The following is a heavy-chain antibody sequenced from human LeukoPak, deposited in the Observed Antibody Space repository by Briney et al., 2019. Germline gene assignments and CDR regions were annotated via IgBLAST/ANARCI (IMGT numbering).Heavy chain of an antibody. Sequence: PSQTLSLTCAVSGGSISSGGYFWSWIRQPPGKGLEWIGYIYHSGSTYYNPSLKSRVTISVDRSKNQFSLKLSSVTAADTAVYYCASYYYDSSGFDYWGQGTLVTVSS. CDR1: GGSISSGGYF. J-gene: IGHJ4*02. CDR3: ASYYYDSSGFDY. V-gene: IGHV4-30-2*01. CDR2: IYHSGST. D-gene: IGHD3-22*01.